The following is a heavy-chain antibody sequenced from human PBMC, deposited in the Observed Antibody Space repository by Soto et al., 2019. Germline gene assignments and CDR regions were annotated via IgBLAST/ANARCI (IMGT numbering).Heavy chain of an antibody. V-gene: IGHV4-4*02. D-gene: IGHD3-22*01. Sequence: SETLSVTCAVSGGSISSSNWWSWVRQPPGKGLEWIGEIYHSGSTNYNPSLKSRVTISVDKSKNQFSLKLSSVTAADTAVYYCARSYYDSSGYYQDYYYYGMDVWGQGTTVTVSS. CDR1: GGSISSSNW. J-gene: IGHJ6*02. CDR2: IYHSGST. CDR3: ARSYYDSSGYYQDYYYYGMDV.